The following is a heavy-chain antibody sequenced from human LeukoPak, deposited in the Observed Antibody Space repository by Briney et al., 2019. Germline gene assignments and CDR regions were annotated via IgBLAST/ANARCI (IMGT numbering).Heavy chain of an antibody. D-gene: IGHD3-10*01. CDR3: ARVLWFGEVLKGDAFDI. CDR1: GLTFSSYG. CDR2: IWYDGSNK. Sequence: PGGSLRLSCAASGLTFSSYGIHWVRQAPGKGLEWVAVIWYDGSNKYYADSVKGRFTISRDNSKNTLYLQMNSLRAEDTAVYYCARVLWFGEVLKGDAFDIWGQGTMVTVSS. V-gene: IGHV3-33*01. J-gene: IGHJ3*02.